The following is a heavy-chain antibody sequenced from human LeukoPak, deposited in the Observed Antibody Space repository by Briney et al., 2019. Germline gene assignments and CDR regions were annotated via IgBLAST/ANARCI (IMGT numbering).Heavy chain of an antibody. Sequence: KPSQTLSLTCVVSGDSISSGTYSWSWIRQPPGKGLEWIGYIFHTGSTFYNPSLKSRVTISVDTSKNQFSLRLNSVTAADTAVYYCARELWFANAPGSWLDPWGQGTPVTVSS. CDR2: IFHTGST. CDR1: GDSISSGTYS. V-gene: IGHV4-30-2*01. D-gene: IGHD3-10*01. J-gene: IGHJ5*02. CDR3: ARELWFANAPGSWLDP.